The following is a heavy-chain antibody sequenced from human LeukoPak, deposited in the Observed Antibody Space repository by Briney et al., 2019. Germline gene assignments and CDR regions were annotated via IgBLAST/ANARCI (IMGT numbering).Heavy chain of an antibody. CDR3: AKIMFSGYYFDY. CDR1: GFTFSSYA. CDR2: ISGSGGST. D-gene: IGHD3/OR15-3a*01. Sequence: AGGSLRLSCAASGFTFSSYAMSWVRQAPGKGLEWASAISGSGGSTYYADSVKGRFTISRDNSKNTLYLQMNSLRAEDTAVYYCAKIMFSGYYFDYWGQGTLVTVSS. J-gene: IGHJ4*02. V-gene: IGHV3-23*01.